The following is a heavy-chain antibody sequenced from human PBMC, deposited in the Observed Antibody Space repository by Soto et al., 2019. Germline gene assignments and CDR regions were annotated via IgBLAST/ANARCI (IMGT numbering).Heavy chain of an antibody. CDR1: GFTFSSYE. CDR2: ISSSGSTI. D-gene: IGHD3-10*01. V-gene: IGHV3-48*03. Sequence: GGSLRLSCAASGFTFSSYEMNWVRQAPGKGLEWVSYISSSGSTIYYADSVKGRFTISRDNAKNSLYLQMNSLRAEDTAVYYCARDSSSITMVRGVIDYWGQGTLVTVSS. J-gene: IGHJ4*02. CDR3: ARDSSSITMVRGVIDY.